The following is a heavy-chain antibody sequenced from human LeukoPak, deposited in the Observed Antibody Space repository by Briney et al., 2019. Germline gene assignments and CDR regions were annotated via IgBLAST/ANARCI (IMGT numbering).Heavy chain of an antibody. D-gene: IGHD6-19*01. CDR3: ARGLGGWGFDY. V-gene: IGHV3-13*04. J-gene: IGHJ4*02. Sequence: GGSLRLSCAASGFTFSSYDMHWVRQATGNSLEWVSVIGTAGDTYSPVSVKGRFTISRENAKNSLYLQMNSLRAGDTAVYYCARGLGGWGFDYWGQGTLVTVSS. CDR2: IGTAGDT. CDR1: GFTFSSYD.